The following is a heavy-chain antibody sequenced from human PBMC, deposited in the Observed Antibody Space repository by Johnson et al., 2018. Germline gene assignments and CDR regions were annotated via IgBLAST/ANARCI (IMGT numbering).Heavy chain of an antibody. V-gene: IGHV3-33*08. J-gene: IGHJ3*02. CDR2: IWFDGSNK. CDR1: GFTFSSYW. D-gene: IGHD3-22*01. Sequence: QVQLQESGGGLVQPGGSLRLSCAASGFTFSSYWMHWVRQAPGKGREWVAVIWFDGSNKYYADSVKGRFLISRDNSKNTLYLQMNRRRAEDTAVYYCARGAYYDSSGYYARSMGAFDIWGQGTMVTVSS. CDR3: ARGAYYDSSGYYARSMGAFDI.